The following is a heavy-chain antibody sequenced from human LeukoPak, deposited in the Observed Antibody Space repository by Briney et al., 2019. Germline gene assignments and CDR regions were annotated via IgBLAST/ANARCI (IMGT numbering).Heavy chain of an antibody. D-gene: IGHD3-22*01. CDR2: TSGSGGST. J-gene: IGHJ3*02. CDR3: ASDYDSSGYYLDAFDI. Sequence: PGGSLRLSCAASGFTFSSYGMSWVRQAPGKGLEWVSATSGSGGSTYYADSVKGRFTISRDNSKNTLYLQMNSLRAEDTAVYYCASDYDSSGYYLDAFDIWGQGTMVTVSS. V-gene: IGHV3-23*01. CDR1: GFTFSSYG.